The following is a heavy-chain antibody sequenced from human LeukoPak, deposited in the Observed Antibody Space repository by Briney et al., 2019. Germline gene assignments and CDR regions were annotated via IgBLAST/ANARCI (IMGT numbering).Heavy chain of an antibody. CDR3: ARTAAAGRGLFDY. V-gene: IGHV4-59*01. J-gene: IGHJ4*02. CDR1: GGSISSYY. Sequence: SETLSLTCTVSGGSISSYYWSWIRQPPGKGLEWIGYIYYSGSTNYNPSLKSRVTISVDTSKNQFSLKLSSVTAADTAVYYCARTAAAGRGLFDYWGQGTQVTVSS. D-gene: IGHD6-13*01. CDR2: IYYSGST.